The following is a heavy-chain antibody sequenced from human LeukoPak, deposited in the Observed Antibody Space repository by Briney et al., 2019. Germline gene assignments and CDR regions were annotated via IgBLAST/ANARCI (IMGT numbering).Heavy chain of an antibody. J-gene: IGHJ4*02. Sequence: PRGSLRLSCAASGFTLSSYWMSWVRQAPGKGLEWVANIEQDGSEKYYVDSVKGRFTISRDNAKNSLYLQMNSLRAEDTAVYYCARDRGYFFDYWGQGALVTVSS. CDR3: ARDRGYFFDY. CDR2: IEQDGSEK. CDR1: GFTLSSYW. V-gene: IGHV3-7*01. D-gene: IGHD3-22*01.